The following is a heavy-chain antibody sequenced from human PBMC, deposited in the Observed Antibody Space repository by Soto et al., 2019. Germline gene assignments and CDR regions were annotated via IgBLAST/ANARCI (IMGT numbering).Heavy chain of an antibody. V-gene: IGHV3-74*01. CDR1: GFAFSTYW. CDR2: IKFDGSST. J-gene: IGHJ5*02. Sequence: GGSLRLSCAASGFAFSTYWMHWVRQAPGKGLLWVSRIKFDGSSTYYGDSVKGRFTISRDDAKNTLFLQMNGLRVDDTAVYYCARGAKNVYAMDLWGQGTMVTVSS. D-gene: IGHD3-9*01. CDR3: ARGAKNVYAMDL.